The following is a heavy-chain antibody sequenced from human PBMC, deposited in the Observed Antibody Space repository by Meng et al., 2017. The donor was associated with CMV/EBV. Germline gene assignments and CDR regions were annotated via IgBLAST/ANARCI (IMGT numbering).Heavy chain of an antibody. D-gene: IGHD2-15*01. CDR1: GFTFTNAA. CDR3: TTLLRGF. Sequence: LSCAASGFTFTNAAMTWVRQASGKGLEWIGRIKSKIDGEKIDYAAPVRGRFAISRDDSKATVYLQIDTLEIEDTGMYYCTTLLRGFWGQGTLVTVSS. V-gene: IGHV3-15*01. CDR2: IKSKIDGEKI. J-gene: IGHJ4*02.